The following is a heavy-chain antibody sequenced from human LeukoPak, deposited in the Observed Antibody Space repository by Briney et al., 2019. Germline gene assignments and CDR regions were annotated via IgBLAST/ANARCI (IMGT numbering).Heavy chain of an antibody. CDR1: GGSISSGDYY. CDR3: ARGKDYYDSSGYSPNFDY. J-gene: IGHJ4*02. D-gene: IGHD3-22*01. V-gene: IGHV4-30-4*01. Sequence: SQTLSLTCTVSGGSISSGDYYWGWIRQPPGKGLEWIGYIYYSGSTYYNPSLKRRVTISVDTSKNQFSLKLSSVTAADTAVYYCARGKDYYDSSGYSPNFDYWGQGTLVTVSS. CDR2: IYYSGST.